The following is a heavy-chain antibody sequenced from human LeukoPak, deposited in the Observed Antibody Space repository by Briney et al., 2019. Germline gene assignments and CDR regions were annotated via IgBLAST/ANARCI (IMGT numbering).Heavy chain of an antibody. J-gene: IGHJ4*02. Sequence: GGSLRLSCAASGFTFTSYAMSWVRQAPGKGLEWVSAISDSGGSTYYADSVKGRFTISRDNSKNTLYLQMNGLRVEDTAVYYCAKDLRRDGYSSGWYYFDYWGQGTLVTVSS. CDR1: GFTFTSYA. CDR2: ISDSGGST. D-gene: IGHD6-19*01. CDR3: AKDLRRDGYSSGWYYFDY. V-gene: IGHV3-23*01.